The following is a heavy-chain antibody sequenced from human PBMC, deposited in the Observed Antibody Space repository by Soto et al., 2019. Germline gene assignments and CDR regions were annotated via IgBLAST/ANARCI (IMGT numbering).Heavy chain of an antibody. CDR1: GYTFTGYY. CDR2: INPNSGGT. D-gene: IGHD3-3*02. V-gene: IGHV1-2*04. CDR3: ARAAPILAFWRHYGMDA. Sequence: SVQVSCKASGYTFTGYYMHWVRQAPGQGLEWMGWINPNSGGTDYAQKFQGWVTMTRDTSISTAYMELSRLRSDDTAVYYCARAAPILAFWRHYGMDAWGQGLTV. J-gene: IGHJ6*02.